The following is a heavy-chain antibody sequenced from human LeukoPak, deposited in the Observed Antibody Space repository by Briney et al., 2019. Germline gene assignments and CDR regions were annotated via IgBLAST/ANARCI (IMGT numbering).Heavy chain of an antibody. V-gene: IGHV3-9*01. CDR3: AKGVVVAPDVTPFDY. CDR2: INWNSGSK. Sequence: PGRSLRLSCAASGFTFDDYAIHWVRQPPGKGLEWVSGINWNSGSKHYADSVKGRFTISRDNSKNTLYLQMNSLRAEDTAVYYCAKGVVVAPDVTPFDYWGQGTLVTVSS. D-gene: IGHD2-2*01. J-gene: IGHJ4*02. CDR1: GFTFDDYA.